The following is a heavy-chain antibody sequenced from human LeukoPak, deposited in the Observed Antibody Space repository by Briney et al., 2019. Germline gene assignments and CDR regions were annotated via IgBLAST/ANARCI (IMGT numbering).Heavy chain of an antibody. V-gene: IGHV1-46*01. CDR2: INPSGGVT. D-gene: IGHD3-22*01. CDR1: GYTFTTYY. Sequence: ASVKVSCKASGYTFTTYYIHWVRQAPGQGLEWVGIINPSGGVTDYAQKFQGRVTVTSDTSSSTVYMELSSLTSEDTAVYYCASALRYDSSGYYFPYWGQGTLVTVSS. CDR3: ASALRYDSSGYYFPY. J-gene: IGHJ4*02.